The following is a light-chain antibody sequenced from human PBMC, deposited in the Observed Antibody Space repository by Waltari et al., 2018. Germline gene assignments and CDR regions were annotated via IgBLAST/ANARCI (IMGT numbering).Light chain of an antibody. J-gene: IGLJ3*02. Sequence: QAVLTQPSSLSASPGASASLTCTLRSGINVGTYRIYWYQQKPGTPPQYPRRYKADSDKPQGSGVPSRVSGSKEASDNAGIFLISGLQSEDEADYYCMIWHSSAWVFGGGTKLTVL. CDR1: SGINVGTYR. CDR2: YKADSDK. CDR3: MIWHSSAWV. V-gene: IGLV5-45*02.